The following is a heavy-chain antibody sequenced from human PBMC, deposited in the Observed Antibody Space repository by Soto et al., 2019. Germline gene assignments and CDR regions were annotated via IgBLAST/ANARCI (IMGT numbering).Heavy chain of an antibody. J-gene: IGHJ4*02. D-gene: IGHD6-19*01. Sequence: ASVKVSCKVSGYTFTSYWIHWVRQAPGQGLEWMGNINPGGGSTNSAQKFQGRVTMTSDTSTSTVYVELSSLRSEDTAVYYCARTLSDSGVSHCGQATRVTVSS. V-gene: IGHV1-46*03. CDR3: ARTLSDSGVSH. CDR2: INPGGGST. CDR1: GYTFTSYW.